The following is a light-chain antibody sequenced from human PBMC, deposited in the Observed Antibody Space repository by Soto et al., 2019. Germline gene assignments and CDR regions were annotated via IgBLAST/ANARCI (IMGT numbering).Light chain of an antibody. CDR2: GAS. J-gene: IGKJ1*01. V-gene: IGKV3-20*01. Sequence: EIELTQYPFTLCLSPVEVSSLSWGASQTISSFLAWYQQKRGQAPRLLIHGASNRATGIPDRFSGSGSGTDFTLTITRLEPEDFAVYYCQQYGGSPRTFGQGTKVDIK. CDR1: QTISSF. CDR3: QQYGGSPRT.